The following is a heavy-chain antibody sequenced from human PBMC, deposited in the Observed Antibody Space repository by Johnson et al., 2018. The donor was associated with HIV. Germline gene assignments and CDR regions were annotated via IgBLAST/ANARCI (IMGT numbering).Heavy chain of an antibody. Sequence: QVQLVESGGGLVRPGGSLRLSCAPSTFSVSSNFMSYIRQAPGKGLEWLSYISSSGSPIYYADSVKGRFTISRDNAKNSLYLQMNSLRAEDTAVYYCARGSLMTQWLRGDDAFDIWGQGTMVTVSS. CDR1: TFSVSSNF. D-gene: IGHD6-19*01. CDR2: ISSSGSPI. V-gene: IGHV3-11*04. J-gene: IGHJ3*02. CDR3: ARGSLMTQWLRGDDAFDI.